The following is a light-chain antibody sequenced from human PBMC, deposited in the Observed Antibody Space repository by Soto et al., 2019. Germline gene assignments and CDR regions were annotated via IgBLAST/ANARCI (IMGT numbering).Light chain of an antibody. V-gene: IGKV1-17*03. J-gene: IGKJ5*01. CDR1: QGISNY. Sequence: DIQMLPSPSAMSASVGDRGTLTCRASQGISNYLAWFQQKPGKVHKRLIYGASSLQSGVQSRVSGTGSGTEFTLTIRSLQPEEFATYYCLQHNSYPPTFGQGTRLEIK. CDR3: LQHNSYPPT. CDR2: GAS.